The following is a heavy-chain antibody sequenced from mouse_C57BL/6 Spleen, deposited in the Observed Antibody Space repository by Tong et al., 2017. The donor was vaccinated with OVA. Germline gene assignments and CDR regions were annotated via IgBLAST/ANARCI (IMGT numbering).Heavy chain of an antibody. Sequence: VQLQESGAELVKPGASVKMSCKASGYTFTTYPIEWMKQNHGKSLEWIGNFHPYNDDTKYNEKFKGKATLTIEKSSSTVYLELRRLTSDDSAVYYCARGLYSNYWYFDDWDTGTTVTVSS. CDR3: ARGLYSNYWYFDD. CDR1: GYTFTTYP. J-gene: IGHJ1*03. D-gene: IGHD2-5*01. V-gene: IGHV1-47*01. CDR2: FHPYNDDT.